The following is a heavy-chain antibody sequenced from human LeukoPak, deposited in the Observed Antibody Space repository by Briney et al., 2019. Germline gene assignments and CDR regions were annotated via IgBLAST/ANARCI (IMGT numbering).Heavy chain of an antibody. CDR1: RFSFGSYW. Sequence: GGSLRLSCTASRFSFGSYWMSWVRQAPGNGLEWVATINQDGSEKYYVDSVKGRFTISRDNAKNSLYLQMNSLRVEDTSVYYCARDRHHYGSGILLPFSYWGQGTLVTVSS. J-gene: IGHJ4*02. CDR2: INQDGSEK. V-gene: IGHV3-7*01. CDR3: ARDRHHYGSGILLPFSY. D-gene: IGHD3-10*01.